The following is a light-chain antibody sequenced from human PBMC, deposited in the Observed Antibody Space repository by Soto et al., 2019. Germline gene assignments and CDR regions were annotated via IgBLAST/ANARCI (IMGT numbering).Light chain of an antibody. CDR2: DAS. CDR3: QQYNTYSPWT. J-gene: IGKJ1*01. CDR1: QSISSW. Sequence: DIQMTQSPSTLSASVGDRVTITCRASQSISSWLAWYQQKPGKAPKLLIFDASTLKSGVPSRFSGSGSGTGFTLTISSLQPDDFATYYCQQYNTYSPWTFGQGTKVEIK. V-gene: IGKV1-5*01.